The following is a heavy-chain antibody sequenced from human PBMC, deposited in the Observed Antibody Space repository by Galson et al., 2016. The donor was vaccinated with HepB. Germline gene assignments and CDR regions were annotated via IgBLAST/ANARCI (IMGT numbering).Heavy chain of an antibody. CDR2: ITWNSGTI. Sequence: SLRLSCAASGFSFGEYAMHWVRQAPGKGLEWVSGITWNSGTIAHADAVQGRFTISRDNAKNSPFVQMNSLRPEDTALYFCAKANYNSGAFDLWGQGTMVTVSS. D-gene: IGHD5-24*01. J-gene: IGHJ3*01. V-gene: IGHV3-9*01. CDR3: AKANYNSGAFDL. CDR1: GFSFGEYA.